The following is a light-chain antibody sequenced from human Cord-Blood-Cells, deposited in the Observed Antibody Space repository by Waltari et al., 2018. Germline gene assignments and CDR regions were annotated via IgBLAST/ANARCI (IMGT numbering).Light chain of an antibody. CDR1: QSLIHSDGNTY. V-gene: IGKV2-30*02. CDR2: RVS. CDR3: MQGIQWPWT. J-gene: IGKJ1*01. Sequence: DAVMTKSLLSLPVTLCQSASISCMSTQSLIHSDGNTYLNWLQQTPGESPRLLIYRVSNRDSVAPDRCSGSGSGTDFTLKISRVEAEYVGIYYCMQGIQWPWTFGQGTRVESK.